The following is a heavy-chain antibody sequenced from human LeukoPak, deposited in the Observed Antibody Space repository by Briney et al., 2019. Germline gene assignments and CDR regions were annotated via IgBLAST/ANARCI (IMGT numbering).Heavy chain of an antibody. D-gene: IGHD2-21*02. Sequence: GGSLRLSCAASGFTFSSYAMSWVRQAPGKGLEWVSAISASGVSTYTADSVKGRFTISRDNSNNTLYLQMNSLRAEDTAMYYCVRKSGVMSVVVTSNYFDYWGQGTLVTVSS. CDR3: VRKSGVMSVVVTSNYFDY. CDR2: ISASGVST. J-gene: IGHJ4*02. CDR1: GFTFSSYA. V-gene: IGHV3-23*01.